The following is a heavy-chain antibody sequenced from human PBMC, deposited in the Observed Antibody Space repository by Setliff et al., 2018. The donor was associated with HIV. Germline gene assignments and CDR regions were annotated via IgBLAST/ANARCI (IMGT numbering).Heavy chain of an antibody. CDR3: ARDRSYYGSGSSGTFDY. CDR2: IYTGGST. D-gene: IGHD3-10*01. CDR1: GFTVSTNY. Sequence: HPGGSLRLSCAASGFTVSTNYMSWVRQAPGKGLEWVSIIYTGGSTYYADSVKGRFTISRDNAKNSLYLQMNSLRAEDTAVYYCARDRSYYGSGSSGTFDYWGQGTLVTVSS. J-gene: IGHJ4*02. V-gene: IGHV3-66*01.